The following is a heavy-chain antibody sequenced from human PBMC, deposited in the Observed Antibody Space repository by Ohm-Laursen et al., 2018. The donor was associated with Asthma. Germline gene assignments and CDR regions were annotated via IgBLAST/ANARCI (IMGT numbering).Heavy chain of an antibody. V-gene: IGHV3-30-3*01. CDR3: ARGVGYGRGYYFDY. Sequence: RSLRLSCAASGLTFSGLAMNWVRQAPGKGLEWVAVLPNDESKIDYADSVKGRFTISRDNSKNTLYLEMNSLRPEDTALYYCARGVGYGRGYYFDYWGLGTLVTVSS. D-gene: IGHD5-12*01. CDR1: GLTFSGLA. J-gene: IGHJ4*02. CDR2: LPNDESKI.